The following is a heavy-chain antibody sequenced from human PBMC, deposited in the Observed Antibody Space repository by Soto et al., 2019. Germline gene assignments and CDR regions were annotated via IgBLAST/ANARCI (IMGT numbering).Heavy chain of an antibody. J-gene: IGHJ5*02. Sequence: QVHLVQSGAEVKKPGASVKVSCKASGYTFTSYAVHWVRQAPGQRLEWMGWMNAGNGNTKYSQKFQGRVTITRDTSANTAYMELSSLRSEDTAVYYCARDAGDSGFGRFDPWGQGTRVTVSS. V-gene: IGHV1-3*01. CDR3: ARDAGDSGFGRFDP. D-gene: IGHD4-17*01. CDR2: MNAGNGNT. CDR1: GYTFTSYA.